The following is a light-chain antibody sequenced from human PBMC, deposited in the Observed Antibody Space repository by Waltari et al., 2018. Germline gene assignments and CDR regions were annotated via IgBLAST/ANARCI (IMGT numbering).Light chain of an antibody. Sequence: INAEYMGNLLYNSDNKNYLAWFQQKPGQPPKLLIYWASTRESGVPDRFSGSGSGTEFTLTISSLQAADVAVYYCQQSYSTPYTFGQGTKLEIK. J-gene: IGKJ2*01. CDR3: QQSYSTPYT. V-gene: IGKV4-1*01. CDR1: GNLLYNSDNKNY. CDR2: WAS.